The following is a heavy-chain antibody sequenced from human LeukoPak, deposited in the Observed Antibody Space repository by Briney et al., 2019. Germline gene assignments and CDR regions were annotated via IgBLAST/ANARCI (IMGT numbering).Heavy chain of an antibody. J-gene: IGHJ3*02. D-gene: IGHD3-3*01. V-gene: IGHV1-2*02. CDR1: GYTFTGYY. CDR2: INPNSGGT. CDR3: ARGGLYSYYDFWSGPDGEWDAFDI. Sequence: ASVKVSCKASGYTFTGYYMHWVRQAPGQGLEWMGWINPNSGGTNYAQKFQGRVTMTTDTSISTAYMELSRLRSDDTAVYYCARGGLYSYYDFWSGPDGEWDAFDIWGQGTMVTVSS.